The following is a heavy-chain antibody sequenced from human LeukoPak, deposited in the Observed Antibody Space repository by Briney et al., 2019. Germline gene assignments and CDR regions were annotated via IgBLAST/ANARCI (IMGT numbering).Heavy chain of an antibody. CDR3: GRGDSSSWYFLGAFDI. J-gene: IGHJ3*02. CDR2: TYYRSKWYD. V-gene: IGHV6-1*01. D-gene: IGHD6-13*01. Sequence: SQTLSLTCPISGDSVPSNRATWHWIRHSPSRGLEWLGRTYYRSKWYDDYALSMPSRITMNPAQDKNQFSQQLISVTPEDKAVYYCGRGDSSSWYFLGAFDIWGQGTMVTVSS. CDR1: GDSVPSNRAT.